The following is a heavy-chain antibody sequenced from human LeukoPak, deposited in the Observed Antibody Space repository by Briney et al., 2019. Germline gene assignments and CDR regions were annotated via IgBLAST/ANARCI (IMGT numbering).Heavy chain of an antibody. CDR2: INHSGST. V-gene: IGHV4-34*01. CDR1: GGSFSGYY. J-gene: IGHJ4*02. CDR3: ASTPRVPAAFFDY. D-gene: IGHD2-2*01. Sequence: SETLSLTCAVHGGSFSGYYWSWIRQPPGKGLEWIGEINHSGSTNYNPSLKSRVTISVDTSKNQFSLKLSSVTAADTAVYYCASTPRVPAAFFDYWGQGTLVTVSS.